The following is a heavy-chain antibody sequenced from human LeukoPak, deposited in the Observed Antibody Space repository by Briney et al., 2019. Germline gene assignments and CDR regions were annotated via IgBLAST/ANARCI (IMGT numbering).Heavy chain of an antibody. D-gene: IGHD2-2*02. V-gene: IGHV3-53*01. CDR3: ARVSYCSSTSCHRGGYFDY. J-gene: IGHJ4*02. CDR1: GFTVSSNY. CDR2: IYSGSST. Sequence: PGGSLRLSCAASGFTVSSNYMSWVRQAPGKGLEWVSVIYSGSSTYYADSVKGRFTISRDNSKNTLYLQMNSLRAEDTAVYYCARVSYCSSTSCHRGGYFDYWGQGTPVTVSS.